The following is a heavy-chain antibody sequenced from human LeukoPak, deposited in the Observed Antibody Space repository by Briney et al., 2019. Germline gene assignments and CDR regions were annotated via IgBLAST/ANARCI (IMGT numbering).Heavy chain of an antibody. V-gene: IGHV3-30*18. Sequence: GRSLRLSCAASGFTFSSYGMHWVRQAPGKGLEWVAVISYDGSNKYYADSVKGRFTISRDNSKNTPYLQMNSLRAEDTAVYYCAKAAFVVVPAAMDWGQGTLVTVSS. CDR1: GFTFSSYG. D-gene: IGHD2-2*01. J-gene: IGHJ4*02. CDR3: AKAAFVVVPAAMD. CDR2: ISYDGSNK.